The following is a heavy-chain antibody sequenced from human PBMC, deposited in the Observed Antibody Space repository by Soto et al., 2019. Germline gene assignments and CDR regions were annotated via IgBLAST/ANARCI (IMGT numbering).Heavy chain of an antibody. CDR2: IDPSDSYT. Sequence: GESLKISCNGSGYSFTSYWISWVRQMPGKGLEWMGRIDPSDSYTNYSPSFQGHVTISADKSISTAYLQWSSLKASDTAMYYCTTSGYYGMDVWGQGTTVTVSS. J-gene: IGHJ6*02. CDR3: TTSGYYGMDV. V-gene: IGHV5-10-1*01. CDR1: GYSFTSYW. D-gene: IGHD4-17*01.